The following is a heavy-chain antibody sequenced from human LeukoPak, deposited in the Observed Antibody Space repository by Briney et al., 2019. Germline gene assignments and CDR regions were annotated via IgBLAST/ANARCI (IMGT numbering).Heavy chain of an antibody. CDR2: IWYDGSNK. V-gene: IGHV3-33*01. J-gene: IGHJ4*02. CDR3: ARDNLEGSYFDY. D-gene: IGHD3-3*01. Sequence: GRSLRLSCAASGFTFSSYGMHWVRQAPGKGLEWVAVIWYDGSNKYYADSVKGRSTISRDNSKNTLYLQMNSLRAEDTAVYYCARDNLEGSYFDYWGQGTLVTVSS. CDR1: GFTFSSYG.